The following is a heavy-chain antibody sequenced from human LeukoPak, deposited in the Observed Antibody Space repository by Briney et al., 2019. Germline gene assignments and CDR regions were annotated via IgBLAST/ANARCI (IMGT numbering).Heavy chain of an antibody. V-gene: IGHV4-61*01. CDR2: IYYSGST. D-gene: IGHD3-3*02. Sequence: SETLSLTCTVSGGSVSSGSYYWSWIRQPPGKGLEWIGYIYYSGSTNYNPSLKTRVTISVGTSKNQFSLKLSSVTAADTAVYYCARDLAEWGQGTLVTVSS. CDR3: ARDLAE. J-gene: IGHJ4*02. CDR1: GGSVSSGSYY.